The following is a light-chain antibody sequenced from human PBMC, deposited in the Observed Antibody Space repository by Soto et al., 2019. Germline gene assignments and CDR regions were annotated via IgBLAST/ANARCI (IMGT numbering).Light chain of an antibody. V-gene: IGKV2-24*01. CDR3: MQATQSYT. CDR1: QSLVHIDGNTY. J-gene: IGKJ2*01. Sequence: DIVLTQTRLSSPVTLGQPASISCRSSQSLVHIDGNTYFNWLQQRPGQPPRLLIYKISNRFPGVPDRCSGSGAGTDFTLKISRVEAEGVGVYYCMQATQSYTFGQGTRLEIK. CDR2: KIS.